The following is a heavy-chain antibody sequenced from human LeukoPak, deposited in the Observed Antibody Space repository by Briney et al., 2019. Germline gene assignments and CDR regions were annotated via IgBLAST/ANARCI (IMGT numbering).Heavy chain of an antibody. V-gene: IGHV3-7*01. Sequence: PRGSLRLSCAASGFTFTSYWMSWVRQAPGKGLEWVANIKQDGSQKYYVDSVKGRFTISRDNAENSLYLQMNSLRAEDTAVYYCARAYSTYHMDVWGKGTTVTVSS. CDR3: ARAYSTYHMDV. D-gene: IGHD4-11*01. CDR2: IKQDGSQK. CDR1: GFTFTSYW. J-gene: IGHJ6*03.